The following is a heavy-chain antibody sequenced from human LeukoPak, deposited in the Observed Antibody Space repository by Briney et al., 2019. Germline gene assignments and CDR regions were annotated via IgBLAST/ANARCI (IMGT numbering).Heavy chain of an antibody. CDR1: GFTFSSYW. V-gene: IGHV3-7*01. CDR3: ARGMATVTGPFDS. J-gene: IGHJ4*02. CDR2: IKQDGSEK. D-gene: IGHD4-17*01. Sequence: GGSLRLSCAASGFTFSSYWMSWVRQAPGKGLEWVANIKQDGSEKYYVDSVKGRFTISRDNAKNTLYLQMNSLRAKDTAVYYCARGMATVTGPFDSWGQGTLVTVSS.